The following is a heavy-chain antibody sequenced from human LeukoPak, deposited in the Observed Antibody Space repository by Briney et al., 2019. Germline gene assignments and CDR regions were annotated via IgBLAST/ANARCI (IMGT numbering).Heavy chain of an antibody. V-gene: IGHV3-53*01. CDR1: GFTVSRNY. Sequence: PGGSLRLSCAASGFTVSRNYMSWVRQAPGKGLEWVSGITSGFTPHYADSVKGRFTISRENSKNTFHLQLNSLRAEDTAVYYCAKDYSDSRVADVFFEYWGQGTLVTVSS. CDR3: AKDYSDSRVADVFFEY. J-gene: IGHJ4*02. CDR2: ITSGFTP. D-gene: IGHD2-15*01.